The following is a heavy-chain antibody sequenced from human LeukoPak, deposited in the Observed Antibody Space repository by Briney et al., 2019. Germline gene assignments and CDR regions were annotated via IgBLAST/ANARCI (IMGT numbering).Heavy chain of an antibody. V-gene: IGHV4-39*07. CDR2: IYYSGST. D-gene: IGHD6-19*01. J-gene: IGHJ4*02. CDR1: GGSISSSSYY. CDR3: ARRLGSSGWFRY. Sequence: KTSETLSLTCTVSGGSISSSSYYWGWFRQPPGKGLEWIGSIYYSGSTYYNPSLKSRVTISVDTSKNQFSLKLSSVTAADTAVYYCARRLGSSGWFRYWGQGTLVTVSS.